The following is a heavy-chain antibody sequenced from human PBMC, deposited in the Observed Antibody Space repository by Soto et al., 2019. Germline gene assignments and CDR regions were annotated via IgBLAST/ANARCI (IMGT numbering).Heavy chain of an antibody. Sequence: EVQLVESGGGLVKPGGSLRLSCAASGFTFSNAWMNWVRQAPGKGLEWVGRIKSKTDGGTTDYAAPVKGRFTISRDDSKNTLYLQMNSLKTEDTAVYYCTTDVRFLEWLFNYWGQGTLVTVSS. J-gene: IGHJ4*02. V-gene: IGHV3-15*07. CDR3: TTDVRFLEWLFNY. CDR1: GFTFSNAW. D-gene: IGHD3-3*01. CDR2: IKSKTDGGTT.